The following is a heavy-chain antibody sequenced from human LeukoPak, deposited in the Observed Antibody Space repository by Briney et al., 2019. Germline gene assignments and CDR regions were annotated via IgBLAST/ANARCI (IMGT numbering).Heavy chain of an antibody. V-gene: IGHV3-74*01. CDR3: ARGRPHGNDY. CDR2: IASDGSST. Sequence: PPGGSLRLSCAASGFTFSSYWMNWVRQAPGKGLVWVSRIASDGSSTTYAGSVKGRFSISRDNAKNTLYLQMNSLRVEDTAVYYCARGRPHGNDYWGQGTLVTVSS. D-gene: IGHD4-23*01. J-gene: IGHJ4*02. CDR1: GFTFSSYW.